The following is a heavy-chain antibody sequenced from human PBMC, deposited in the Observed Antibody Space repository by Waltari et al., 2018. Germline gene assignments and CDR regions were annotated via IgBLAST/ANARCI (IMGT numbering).Heavy chain of an antibody. V-gene: IGHV1-8*01. CDR3: ARGRSSGWYRAGMDV. CDR1: GYTFTSYD. CDR2: MNPNSGNT. Sequence: VSCKASGYTFTSYDINWVRQATGQGLEWMGWMNPNSGNTGYAQKFQGRVTMTRNTSISTAYMELSSLRSEDTAVYYCARGRSSGWYRAGMDVWGQGTTVTVSS. D-gene: IGHD6-19*01. J-gene: IGHJ6*02.